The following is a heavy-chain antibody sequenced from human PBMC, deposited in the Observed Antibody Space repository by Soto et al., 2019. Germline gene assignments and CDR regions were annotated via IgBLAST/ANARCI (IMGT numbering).Heavy chain of an antibody. V-gene: IGHV1-18*01. J-gene: IGHJ5*02. CDR1: GYSFSSYG. Sequence: QVHLVHSGPEGKKPGASMKVSCKASGYSFSSYGITWVRQAPGQGLAWMGWINPSTNETNYAQRFQGRVTVTTDTSTTTAYIEQRNLKYDDTAFYYFARDLFPRFDPWGPGTLVTVSS. CDR3: ARDLFPRFDP. CDR2: INPSTNET. D-gene: IGHD3-10*02.